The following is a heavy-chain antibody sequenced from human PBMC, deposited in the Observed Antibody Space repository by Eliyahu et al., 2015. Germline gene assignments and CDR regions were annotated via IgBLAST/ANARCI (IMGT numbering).Heavy chain of an antibody. Sequence: EVKKPGSSVKVSCKPSGGTFSTYGISWMRQAPGQGLEWMGGIIPSFGTANYAQNFQGRVTITADKSTSTVYMELNSLRSEDTAAYYCARSLTSAIMFGAGPSYYYYAMDVWGQGTTVTVSS. CDR1: GGTFSTYG. V-gene: IGHV1-69*06. J-gene: IGHJ6*02. D-gene: IGHD3-16*01. CDR3: ARSLTSAIMFGAGPSYYYYAMDV. CDR2: IIPSFGTA.